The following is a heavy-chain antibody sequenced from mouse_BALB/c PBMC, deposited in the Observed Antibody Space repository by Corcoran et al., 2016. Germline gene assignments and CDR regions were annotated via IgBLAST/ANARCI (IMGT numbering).Heavy chain of an antibody. CDR2: INPYNGTS. V-gene: IGHV1-34*02. CDR3: TRRGPATTMDY. J-gene: IGHJ4*01. D-gene: IGHD1-2*01. CDR1: GYSFTGYY. Sequence: DVQLQQSGPELVKPGASVRISCRASGYSFTGYYIHWVKQSHEKSLEWIGRINPYNGTSTYKQNFKDKASLTVDKSSSTACMELHSLTSEDSAVYYCTRRGPATTMDYWGQGTSVTVSS.